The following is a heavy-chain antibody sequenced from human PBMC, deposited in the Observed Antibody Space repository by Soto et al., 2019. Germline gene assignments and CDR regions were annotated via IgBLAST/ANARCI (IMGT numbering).Heavy chain of an antibody. Sequence: PGGSLRLSCAVSGFTFSNYAMHWVRQAPGKGLEWVAVISKDGSNKYYGDFVKGRFTISRDNAKNTLYLQMNSLRAEDTALYYCAKEKRDGYINDAFEIWGQGTMVTVSS. CDR1: GFTFSNYA. CDR3: AKEKRDGYINDAFEI. D-gene: IGHD5-12*01. V-gene: IGHV3-30*18. J-gene: IGHJ3*02. CDR2: ISKDGSNK.